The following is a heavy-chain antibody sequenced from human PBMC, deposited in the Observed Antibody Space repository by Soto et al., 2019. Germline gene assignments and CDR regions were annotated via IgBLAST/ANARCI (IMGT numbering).Heavy chain of an antibody. CDR1: GFSLNNGGEG. Sequence: QITLKEYGPTLVKPTQILTLTFTFSGFSLNNGGEGVAWIRPPPGKALEWLTFIYWDDDKFYSPSLQTRLTITKDTSKKPVVLAMSSLDPVDTATYYCAHRVMKRGDFDRWGQGVLVTVSS. V-gene: IGHV2-5*02. J-gene: IGHJ5*02. CDR2: IYWDDDK. CDR3: AHRVMKRGDFDR. D-gene: IGHD3-10*01.